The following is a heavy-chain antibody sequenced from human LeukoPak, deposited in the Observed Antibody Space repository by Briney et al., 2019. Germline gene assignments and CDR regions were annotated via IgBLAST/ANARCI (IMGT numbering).Heavy chain of an antibody. CDR1: GFTFSSYA. V-gene: IGHV3-23*01. Sequence: GGSLRLSCAASGFTFSSYAMSWVRQAPGKGLEWVSGISGSGDNTYYADSVKGRFTISRDNSKNTLYVQVNSLGTEDTAAYYCAKGSYYDSSGSFYFDHWGQGTLVTVSS. D-gene: IGHD3-22*01. J-gene: IGHJ4*02. CDR2: ISGSGDNT. CDR3: AKGSYYDSSGSFYFDH.